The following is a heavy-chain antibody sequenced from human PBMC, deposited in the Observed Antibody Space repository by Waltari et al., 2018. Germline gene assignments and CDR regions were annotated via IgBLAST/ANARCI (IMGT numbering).Heavy chain of an antibody. CDR2: IYYSGST. J-gene: IGHJ4*02. Sequence: QVQLQESGPGLVKPSEPLSLTCTVSGGSISSYYWSWIRQPPGKGLEWIGYIYYSGSTNYNPSLKSRVTISVDTSKNQFSLKLSSVTAADTAVYYCARDSGRHTPFDYWGQGTLVTVSS. CDR3: ARDSGRHTPFDY. CDR1: GGSISSYY. D-gene: IGHD3-10*01. V-gene: IGHV4-59*01.